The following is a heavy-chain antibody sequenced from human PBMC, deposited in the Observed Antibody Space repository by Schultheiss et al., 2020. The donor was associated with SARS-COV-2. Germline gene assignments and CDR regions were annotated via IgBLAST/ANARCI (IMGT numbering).Heavy chain of an antibody. J-gene: IGHJ6*01. CDR3: ARDGSGGYVRGMDV. D-gene: IGHD3-10*01. V-gene: IGHV1-2*02. CDR2: INPNSGGT. CDR1: GYTFTGYY. Sequence: ASVKVSCKASGYTFTGYYMHWVRQAPGQGLEWMGWINPNSGGTNYAQKFQGRVTMTRDTSISTSYMELSRLRSDDTAVYYCARDGSGGYVRGMDVWGQGTXXTVSS.